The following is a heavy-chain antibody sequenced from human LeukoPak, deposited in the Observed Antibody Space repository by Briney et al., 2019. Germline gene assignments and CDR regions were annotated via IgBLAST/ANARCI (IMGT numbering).Heavy chain of an antibody. CDR3: ARVSSPLQYNWFDP. V-gene: IGHV1-3*01. J-gene: IGHJ5*02. Sequence: VASVKVSCKASGYTFTSYAMHWVRQAPGQRLEWMGWINAGNGNTKYSQKFQGRVTITRDTSASTAYMELSSLRSEDTAVYYCARVSSPLQYNWFDPWGQGTLVAVSS. CDR1: GYTFTSYA. CDR2: INAGNGNT. D-gene: IGHD1-14*01.